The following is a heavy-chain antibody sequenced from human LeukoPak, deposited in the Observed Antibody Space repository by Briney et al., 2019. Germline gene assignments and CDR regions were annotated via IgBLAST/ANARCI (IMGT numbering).Heavy chain of an antibody. V-gene: IGHV1-46*01. D-gene: IGHD3-22*01. Sequence: GASVTVSCKASGYTFTSYYVHWVRQAPGQGPEWMGIINPNGGATRYAQKFQGRVTMTRDMSTSTVYMDLSSLRSDDTALYYCARDRDRSGSDLFDYWGQGTLVTVSS. J-gene: IGHJ4*02. CDR3: ARDRDRSGSDLFDY. CDR2: INPNGGAT. CDR1: GYTFTSYY.